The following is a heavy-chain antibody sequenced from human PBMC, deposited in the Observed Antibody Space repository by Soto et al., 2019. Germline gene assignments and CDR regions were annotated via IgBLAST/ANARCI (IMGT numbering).Heavy chain of an antibody. J-gene: IGHJ4*02. CDR1: GGSISSGGYS. CDR3: ARGPVVRYCVRAGGIAVAATDFDY. D-gene: IGHD6-19*01. Sequence: QLQLQESGSGLVKPSQTLSLTCAVSGGSISSGGYSWSWIRQPPGKGLEWIGYIYHSGSTYYNPSRKSRVTISVDRCKDQFSLKLSSVTAADTAVYLCARGPVVRYCVRAGGIAVAATDFDYWGQGTLVTVSS. V-gene: IGHV4-30-2*01. CDR2: IYHSGST.